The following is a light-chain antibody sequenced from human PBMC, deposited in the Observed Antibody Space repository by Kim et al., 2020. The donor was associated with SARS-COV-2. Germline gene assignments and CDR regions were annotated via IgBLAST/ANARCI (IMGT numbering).Light chain of an antibody. V-gene: IGKV3-20*01. CDR2: GAS. CDR3: QQYGSSIT. J-gene: IGKJ3*01. CDR1: QSVSSSY. Sequence: EIVLTQSPGTLSLSPGERATLSCRASQSVSSSYLVWYQQKPGQAPSLLIYGASSRATGIPDRFSGSGSGTDFTLTISRLEPEDFAVYYCQQYGSSITFGPGTTVDIK.